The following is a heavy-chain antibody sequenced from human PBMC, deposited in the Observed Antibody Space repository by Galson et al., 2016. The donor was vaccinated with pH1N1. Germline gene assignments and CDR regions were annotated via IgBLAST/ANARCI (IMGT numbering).Heavy chain of an antibody. V-gene: IGHV1-18*01. Sequence: SVKVSCKASGYTFPIYGVTWVRQAPGQGLEWMGWISAYSGATDYAQKFQGGTVIMTTDTSTSTAYMELRSLTSDDTAVYYCASAGYGDYVGYFDYWGQGTLVTVSS. D-gene: IGHD4-17*01. J-gene: IGHJ4*02. CDR2: ISAYSGAT. CDR1: GYTFPIYG. CDR3: ASAGYGDYVGYFDY.